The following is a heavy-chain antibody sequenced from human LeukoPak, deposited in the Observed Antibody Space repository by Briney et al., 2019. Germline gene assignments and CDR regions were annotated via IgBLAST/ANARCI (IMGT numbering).Heavy chain of an antibody. CDR3: ARGPPSYYDYVWGSYRIPAFDY. CDR1: GYTFTGYY. Sequence: ASVKVSCKASGYTFTGYYMHWVRQAPGQGLEWMGWINPNSGGTNYAHKFQGRVNITRDKSISPAYMGLSRLGSDDTAVYYCARGPPSYYDYVWGSYRIPAFDYWGQGTLVTVSS. D-gene: IGHD3-16*02. CDR2: INPNSGGT. V-gene: IGHV1-2*02. J-gene: IGHJ4*02.